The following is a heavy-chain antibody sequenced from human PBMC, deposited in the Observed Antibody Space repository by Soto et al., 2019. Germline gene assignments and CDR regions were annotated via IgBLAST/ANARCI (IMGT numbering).Heavy chain of an antibody. Sequence: GGSLRLSCAASGFTFSSYGMHWVRQAPGKGLEWVAVIWYDGSNKYYADSVKGRFTISRDNSKNTLYLQMNSLRAEDTAVYYCILDPYSSSSGYYYYGMEVWGQGTTVTVSS. CDR2: IWYDGSNK. CDR1: GFTFSSYG. CDR3: ILDPYSSSSGYYYYGMEV. D-gene: IGHD6-6*01. J-gene: IGHJ6*02. V-gene: IGHV3-33*01.